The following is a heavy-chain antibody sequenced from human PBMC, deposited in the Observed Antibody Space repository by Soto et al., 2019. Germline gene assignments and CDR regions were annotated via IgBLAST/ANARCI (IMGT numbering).Heavy chain of an antibody. CDR3: ARAVAVPADFDY. J-gene: IGHJ4*02. CDR2: INPSGNT. Sequence: ASVTVSCKASGYTFTTYYIHWVRQAPGQGLEWMGIINPSGNTKYSQKFQGRVTITRDTSASAAYMELSSLSSEDTAVYYCARAVAVPADFDYWGQGTLVTVSS. D-gene: IGHD6-19*01. V-gene: IGHV1-46*01. CDR1: GYTFTTYY.